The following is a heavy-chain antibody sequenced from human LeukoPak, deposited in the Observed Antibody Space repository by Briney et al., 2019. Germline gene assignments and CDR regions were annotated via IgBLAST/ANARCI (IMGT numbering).Heavy chain of an antibody. V-gene: IGHV3-23*01. J-gene: IGHJ4*02. CDR2: ISGSGGST. CDR1: GFTFSSYA. CDR3: AKFRLPVYYYDSSGYYFDY. Sequence: GASLRLSCAASGFTFSSYAMSWVRQAPGKGLEWVSAISGSGGSTYYADSVKGRFTISRDNSKSTLYLQMNSLRAEDTAVYYCAKFRLPVYYYDSSGYYFDYWGQGTLVTVSS. D-gene: IGHD3-22*01.